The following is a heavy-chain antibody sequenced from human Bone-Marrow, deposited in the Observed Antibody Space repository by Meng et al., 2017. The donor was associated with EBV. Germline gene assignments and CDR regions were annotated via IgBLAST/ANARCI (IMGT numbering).Heavy chain of an antibody. V-gene: IGHV4-34*01. CDR2: INHSGST. CDR3: ARGGGLGVVVAAQTNWFDP. D-gene: IGHD2-15*01. CDR1: GGSFSGYY. Sequence: QVQLQSWGAVLLKPSETLSLTCAVYGGSFSGYYWSWIRQPPGKGLEWIGEINHSGSTNYNPSLKSRVTISVDTSKNQFSLKLSSVTAADTAVYYCARGGGLGVVVAAQTNWFDPWGQGTLVTVSS. J-gene: IGHJ5*02.